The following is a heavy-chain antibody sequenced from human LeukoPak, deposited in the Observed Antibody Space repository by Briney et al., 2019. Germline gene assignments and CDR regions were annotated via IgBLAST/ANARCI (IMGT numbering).Heavy chain of an antibody. CDR2: IIPILGIA. CDR3: ARESGIVATIIGYIGY. CDR1: GGTFSSYA. V-gene: IGHV1-69*04. D-gene: IGHD5-12*01. Sequence: ASVKVSCKASGGTFSSYAISWVRQAPGQGLEWMGRIIPILGIANYAQKFQGRVTITADKSTSTAYMELSSLRSEDTAVYYCARESGIVATIIGYIGYWGQGTLVTVSS. J-gene: IGHJ4*02.